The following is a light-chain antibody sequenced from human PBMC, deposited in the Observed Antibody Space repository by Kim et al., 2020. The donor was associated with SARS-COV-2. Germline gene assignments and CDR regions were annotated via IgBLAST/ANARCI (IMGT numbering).Light chain of an antibody. CDR3: AAWDNSLNWV. CDR1: RSNIGSNY. Sequence: SVLTQPPSASGAPGQRVTISCSGSRSNIGSNYVYWFQQLPGTAPKLLIYSSTQRPSGVSDRFSGSTSGASASLAISGLRSEDEADYYCAAWDNSLNWVFGGGTQLTVL. V-gene: IGLV1-47*02. J-gene: IGLJ3*02. CDR2: SST.